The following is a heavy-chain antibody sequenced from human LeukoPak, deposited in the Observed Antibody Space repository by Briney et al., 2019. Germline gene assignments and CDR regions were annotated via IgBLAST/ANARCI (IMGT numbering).Heavy chain of an antibody. CDR3: AGDTHSSSWYDH. J-gene: IGHJ5*02. CDR2: ISTSSNYI. CDR1: GFTFSSYS. Sequence: GGSLRLSCAASGFTFSSYSMNWVRQAPGKGLEWVSSISTSSNYIYYADSVKGRFTLSRDSSRNTLYLQMNDLRVEDTAVYYCAGDTHSSSWYDHWGQGTLVTVSS. D-gene: IGHD6-19*01. V-gene: IGHV3-21*04.